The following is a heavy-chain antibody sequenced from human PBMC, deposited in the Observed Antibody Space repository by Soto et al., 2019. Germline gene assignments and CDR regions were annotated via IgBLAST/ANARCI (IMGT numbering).Heavy chain of an antibody. J-gene: IGHJ6*02. Sequence: SVKVSCKASGGTFSSYAISWVRQAPGQGLEWMGGIIPIFGTANYAQKFQGRVTITADESTSTAYMELSSLRSEDTAVYYCAGPGSGGYCRGGSCYSHYYYGMDVWGQGTTVTVSS. CDR2: IIPIFGTA. CDR1: GGTFSSYA. CDR3: AGPGSGGYCRGGSCYSHYYYGMDV. V-gene: IGHV1-69*13. D-gene: IGHD2-15*01.